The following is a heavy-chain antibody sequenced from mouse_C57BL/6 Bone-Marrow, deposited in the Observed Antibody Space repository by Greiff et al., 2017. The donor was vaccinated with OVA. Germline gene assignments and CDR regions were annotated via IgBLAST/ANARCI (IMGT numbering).Heavy chain of an antibody. Sequence: VQLQQSGPELVKPGASVKISCKASGYAFSSSWMNWVKQRPGKGLEWIGRIYPGDGDTNYNGKFKGKATLTADKSSSTAYMQLSSLTYEDSAVYFCARHEDGYYASYFDYWGQGTTLTVSS. J-gene: IGHJ2*01. V-gene: IGHV1-82*01. CDR2: IYPGDGDT. CDR3: ARHEDGYYASYFDY. CDR1: GYAFSSSW. D-gene: IGHD2-3*01.